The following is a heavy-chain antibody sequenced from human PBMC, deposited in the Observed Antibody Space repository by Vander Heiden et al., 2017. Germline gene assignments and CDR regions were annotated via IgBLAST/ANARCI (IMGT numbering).Heavy chain of an antibody. D-gene: IGHD4-17*01. CDR2: ISYDGSNK. Sequence: AASGFTFSSYAMHWVRQAPGKGLEWVAVISYDGSNKYDADSVKGRFTISRDNSKNTLYLQMNSLRAEDTAVYYCAIGLDGDYELDWGQGTLVTVYS. CDR3: AIGLDGDYELD. J-gene: IGHJ4*02. V-gene: IGHV3-30-3*01. CDR1: GFTFSSYA.